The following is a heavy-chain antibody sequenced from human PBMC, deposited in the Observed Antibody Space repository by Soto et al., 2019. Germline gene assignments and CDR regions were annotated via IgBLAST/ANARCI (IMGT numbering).Heavy chain of an antibody. CDR3: ARELLGYCSSTSCFNYYYYGMDV. CDR2: INAGNGNT. V-gene: IGHV1-3*01. CDR1: GYTFTSYA. Sequence: GASVKVSCKASGYTFTSYAMHWVRQAPGQRLEWMGWINAGNGNTKYSQKFQGRVTITRDTSASTAYMELSSLRSEDTAVYYCARELLGYCSSTSCFNYYYYGMDVWGQGTTVTVS. J-gene: IGHJ6*02. D-gene: IGHD2-2*01.